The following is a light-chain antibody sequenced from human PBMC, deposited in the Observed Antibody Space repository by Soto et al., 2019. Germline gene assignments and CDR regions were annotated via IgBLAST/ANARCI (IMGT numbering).Light chain of an antibody. V-gene: IGKV3-20*01. CDR1: QSVSSSY. CDR3: QQYGSSPRT. Sequence: EIVLTQSPDTLSLSPGERATLSCRASQSVSSSYLDWYQQKPGQAPRLLIYGASGRATGIPDRFSGSGSGTDFTLTISRLEPEDFAVYYCQQYGSSPRTFGQGTKLEIK. CDR2: GAS. J-gene: IGKJ2*01.